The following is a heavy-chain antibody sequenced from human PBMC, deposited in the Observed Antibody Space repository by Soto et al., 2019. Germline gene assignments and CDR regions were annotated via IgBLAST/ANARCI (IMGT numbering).Heavy chain of an antibody. Sequence: QPGGSLRLSCAASGFTFSSYAMSWVRQAPGKGLEWVSAISGSGGSTYYADSVKGRFTISRDNSKNTLYLQMNSLRAEDTAVYYCAKRLGYSYGLYVPFDYWGQGTLVTVSS. J-gene: IGHJ4*02. CDR1: GFTFSSYA. V-gene: IGHV3-23*01. D-gene: IGHD5-18*01. CDR2: ISGSGGST. CDR3: AKRLGYSYGLYVPFDY.